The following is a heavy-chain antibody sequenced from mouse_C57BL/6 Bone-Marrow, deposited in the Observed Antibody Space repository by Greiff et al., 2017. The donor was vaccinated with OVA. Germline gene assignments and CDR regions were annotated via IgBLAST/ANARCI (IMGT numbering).Heavy chain of an antibody. CDR2: ISSGGSYT. V-gene: IGHV5-6*01. CDR3: ARHGGNSFAY. D-gene: IGHD2-1*01. Sequence: VTLMESGGDLVKPGGSLKLSCAASGFTFSSYGMSWVRQTPDKRLEWVATISSGGSYTYYPDSVKGRFTISRDNAKNTPYLQMSSLKPEDTAMYYCARHGGNSFAYWGQGTLVTVSA. J-gene: IGHJ3*01. CDR1: GFTFSSYG.